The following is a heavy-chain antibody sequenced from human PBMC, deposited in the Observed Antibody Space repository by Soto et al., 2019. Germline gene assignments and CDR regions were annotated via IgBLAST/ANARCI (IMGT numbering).Heavy chain of an antibody. CDR3: AKDTAVYDYGDYDDLAEYYGMDV. Sequence: QVQLVESGGGVVQPGRSLRLSCAASGFTFSSYGMHWVRQAPGKGLEWVAVISYDGSNKYYADSVKGRFTISRDKSKNTVYMQLNSLRAEDTAVYYCAKDTAVYDYGDYDDLAEYYGMDVWGQGTTVTVSS. CDR1: GFTFSSYG. V-gene: IGHV3-30*18. J-gene: IGHJ6*02. D-gene: IGHD4-17*01. CDR2: ISYDGSNK.